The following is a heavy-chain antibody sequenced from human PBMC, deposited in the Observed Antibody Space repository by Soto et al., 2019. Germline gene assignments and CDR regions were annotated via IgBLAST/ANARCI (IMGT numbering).Heavy chain of an antibody. J-gene: IGHJ5*02. CDR1: GGSISSYY. Sequence: SETLSLTCTVSGGSISSYYWSWIRQPPGKGLEWIGYIYYSGSTNYNPSLKSRVTISVDTSKNQFSLKLSSATAADTAVYYCARTKYLLDHSSGWYHWFDPWGQGTLVTVSS. CDR2: IYYSGST. CDR3: ARTKYLLDHSSGWYHWFDP. V-gene: IGHV4-59*08. D-gene: IGHD6-19*01.